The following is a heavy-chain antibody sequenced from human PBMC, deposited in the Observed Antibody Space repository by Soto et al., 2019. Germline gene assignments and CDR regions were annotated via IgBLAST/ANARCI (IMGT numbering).Heavy chain of an antibody. V-gene: IGHV4-34*01. J-gene: IGHJ4*02. CDR2: INHSGST. CDR3: SRRGHTSSPT. CDR1: GGSFSGYY. Sequence: SETLSLTCAVYGGSFSGYYWTWIRQPPGTGLEWIGEINHSGSTNYNPSLKSRVTISVDTSKNQFSLKLTSVTAADTAMYYCSRRGHTSSPTWGQGTLVTVSS. D-gene: IGHD6-13*01.